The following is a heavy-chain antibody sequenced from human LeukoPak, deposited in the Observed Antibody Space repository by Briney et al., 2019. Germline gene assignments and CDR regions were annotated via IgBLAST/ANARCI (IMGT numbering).Heavy chain of an antibody. V-gene: IGHV3-11*04. CDR3: ARGMATIDGYYYYMDV. J-gene: IGHJ6*03. D-gene: IGHD5-24*01. CDR2: ISSSGSTI. CDR1: GFTFSDYY. Sequence: EGSLRLSCAASGFTFSDYYMSWIRQAPGKGLEWVSYISSSGSTIYYADSVKGRFTISRDSAKNSLYLQMNSLRAEDTAVYYCARGMATIDGYYYYMDVWGKGTTVTVSS.